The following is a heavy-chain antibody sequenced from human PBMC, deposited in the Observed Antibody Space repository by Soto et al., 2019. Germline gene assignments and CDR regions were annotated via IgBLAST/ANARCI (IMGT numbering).Heavy chain of an antibody. CDR2: IWYDGSNK. D-gene: IGHD5-18*01. CDR3: GRDGALGDTAVVDS. Sequence: QVQLVESGGGVVQPGKSLRLSCAASGFTFSTYGMHWVRQAPGKGLEWVAVIWYDGSNKYHGDSLKGRFTIPRDNSKNTVYLQIANLRAEDTAVYYCGRDGALGDTAVVDSWGQGTLVTVSS. J-gene: IGHJ4*02. CDR1: GFTFSTYG. V-gene: IGHV3-33*01.